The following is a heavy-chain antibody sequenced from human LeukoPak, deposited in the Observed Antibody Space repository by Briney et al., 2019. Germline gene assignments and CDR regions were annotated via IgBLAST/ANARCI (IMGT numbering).Heavy chain of an antibody. D-gene: IGHD1-1*01. CDR2: ISSSSSYI. Sequence: GGSLRLSCAASGFTFSSYSMNWVRQAPGKGLEWVSSISSSSSYIYYADSVKGRFTISRDNAKNSLYLQMNSLRAEDTAVYYCARGLEPDNWFDPWGQGTLVTVPS. J-gene: IGHJ5*02. V-gene: IGHV3-21*01. CDR1: GFTFSSYS. CDR3: ARGLEPDNWFDP.